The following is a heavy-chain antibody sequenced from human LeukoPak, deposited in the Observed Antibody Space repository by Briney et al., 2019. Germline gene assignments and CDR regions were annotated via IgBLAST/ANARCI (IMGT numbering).Heavy chain of an antibody. CDR2: INHSGST. Sequence: SETLSLTCAVYGGSFSGYYWSWIRQPPGKGLEWIGEINHSGSTNYNPSLKSRVTISVDTSKNQFSLKLSSGTAADTAVYYCARGYDTFDYWGQGTLVTVSS. D-gene: IGHD3-9*01. CDR1: GGSFSGYY. CDR3: ARGYDTFDY. V-gene: IGHV4-34*01. J-gene: IGHJ4*02.